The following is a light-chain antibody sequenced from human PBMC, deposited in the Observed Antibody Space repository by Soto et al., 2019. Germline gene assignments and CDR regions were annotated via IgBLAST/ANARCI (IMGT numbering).Light chain of an antibody. CDR2: KAS. CDR1: QNIESW. V-gene: IGKV1-5*03. Sequence: DIQMTQSPSTLSASIGDRVIITCRASQNIESWLAWYQQKPGKAPKLLIYKASSLESGVPSRFSGDGSGTEFTLTISRLQPDDFATYYCQQSKTYSTFGGGTKVEIK. J-gene: IGKJ4*01. CDR3: QQSKTYST.